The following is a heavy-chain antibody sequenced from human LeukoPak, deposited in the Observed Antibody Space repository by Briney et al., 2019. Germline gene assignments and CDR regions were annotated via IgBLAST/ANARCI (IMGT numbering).Heavy chain of an antibody. CDR1: DDSITMYY. J-gene: IGHJ6*03. CDR2: VDHTGST. Sequence: SETLSLTCSVSDDSITMYYWTWIRQPPGKGLEWIGYVDHTGSTNFNPSLNGRVSISRDTTKNLFSLRLRSVTATDTAVYFCARGRVSSSTWYSTYYYYFYMDVWGKGSTVTISS. V-gene: IGHV4-59*01. CDR3: ARGRVSSSTWYSTYYYYFYMDV. D-gene: IGHD1-1*01.